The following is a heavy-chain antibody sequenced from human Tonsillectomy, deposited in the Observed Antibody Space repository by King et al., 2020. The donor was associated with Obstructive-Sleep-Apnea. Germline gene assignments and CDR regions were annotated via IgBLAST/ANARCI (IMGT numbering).Heavy chain of an antibody. CDR2: ISWNSGSI. D-gene: IGHD2-2*01. CDR3: AKAGDIVVVPAAGHFDY. CDR1: GFTFDDYA. V-gene: IGHV3-9*01. J-gene: IGHJ4*02. Sequence: VQLVESGGGLVQPGRSLRLSCAASGFTFDDYAMHWVRQAPGKGLEWVSGISWNSGSIGYADSVKGRFTISRDNAKNSLYLQMNSLRAEDTALYYCAKAGDIVVVPAAGHFDYWGRGTLVTVSS.